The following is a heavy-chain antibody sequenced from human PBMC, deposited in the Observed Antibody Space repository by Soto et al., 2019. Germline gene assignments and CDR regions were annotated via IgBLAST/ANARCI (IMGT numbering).Heavy chain of an antibody. CDR2: IYHSGST. V-gene: IGHV4-30-2*01. Sequence: SETLSLTCAVSGGSISSGGYSWSWIRQPPGKGLEWIGYIYHSGSTYYNPSLKSRVTISVDRSKNQFSLKLSSVTAADTAVYYCARATTTKDFDYWGQGTLVTVSS. CDR1: GGSISSGGYS. D-gene: IGHD1-26*01. CDR3: ARATTTKDFDY. J-gene: IGHJ4*02.